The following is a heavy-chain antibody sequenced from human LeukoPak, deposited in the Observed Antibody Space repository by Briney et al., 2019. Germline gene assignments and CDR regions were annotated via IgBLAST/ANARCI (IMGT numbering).Heavy chain of an antibody. CDR2: IYSGGST. V-gene: IGHV3-53*01. Sequence: PGGSLRLSCAASGFTVSSNYMTWVRQAPGKGLEWVSVIYSGGSTNYADSVKGRFTNSRDNSKNTLYLQMNSLRADDTAVYYCARGLDGSFWYNFDHWGQGTLVTVSS. CDR3: ARGLDGSFWYNFDH. J-gene: IGHJ4*02. CDR1: GFTVSSNY. D-gene: IGHD6-19*01.